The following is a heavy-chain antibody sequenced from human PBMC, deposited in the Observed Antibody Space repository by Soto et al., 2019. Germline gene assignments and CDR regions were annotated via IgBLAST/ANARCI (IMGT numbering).Heavy chain of an antibody. D-gene: IGHD2-21*02. J-gene: IGHJ4*02. CDR1: GYTFTAHW. CDR2: IYPDDSDT. Sequence: RGESLNISCKGSGYTFTAHWIAWVRQMPGKRLEWMGLIYPDDSDTRYSPSFQGQVTISADKSSNTAYLQWSSLKASDTAIYCARLAGGDIGRGFDFCGQGTPVIGSS. V-gene: IGHV5-51*01. CDR3: ARLAGGDIGRGFDF.